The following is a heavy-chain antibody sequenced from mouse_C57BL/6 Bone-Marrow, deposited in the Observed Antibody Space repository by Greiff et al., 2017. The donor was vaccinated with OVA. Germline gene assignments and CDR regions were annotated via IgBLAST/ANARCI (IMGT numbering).Heavy chain of an antibody. CDR1: GYTFTSYW. V-gene: IGHV1-61*01. CDR3: ATDY. CDR2: IYPSDSET. J-gene: IGHJ2*01. Sequence: VQLQQPGAELVRPGSSVKLSCKASGYTFTSYWMDWVKQRPGQGLEWIGNIYPSDSETNYNQKFKDKATLTVDKSPRTASMQLSSLTSEDSAAYYCATDYWGQGTTLTVSS.